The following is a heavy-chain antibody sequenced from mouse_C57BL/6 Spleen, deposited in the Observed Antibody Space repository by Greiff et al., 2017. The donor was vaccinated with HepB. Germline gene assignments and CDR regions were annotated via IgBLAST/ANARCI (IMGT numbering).Heavy chain of an antibody. D-gene: IGHD1-1*01. CDR3: ARGDYYGSSPLYAMDY. CDR2: ISYDGSN. J-gene: IGHJ4*01. Sequence: DVKLQESGPGLVKPSQSLSLTCSVTGYSITSGYYWNWIRQFPGNKLEWMGYISYDGSNNYNPSLKNRISITRDTSKNQFFLKLNSVTTEDTATYYCARGDYYGSSPLYAMDYWGQGTSVTVSS. CDR1: GYSITSGYY. V-gene: IGHV3-6*01.